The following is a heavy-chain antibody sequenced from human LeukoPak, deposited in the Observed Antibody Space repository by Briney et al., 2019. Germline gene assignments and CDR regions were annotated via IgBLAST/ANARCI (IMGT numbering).Heavy chain of an antibody. CDR2: TSYSEGT. CDR1: GGSVSRGGYY. J-gene: IGHJ4*02. Sequence: SETLSLTCTVSGGSVSRGGYYWNWIRQHPGKGLEWIGFTSYSEGTYYNPSLMSRITISVDRSQNQFSLKMRAVTAADTAVYFCATADWESFYFDSWGQGVLVAVSS. D-gene: IGHD1-26*01. V-gene: IGHV4-31*03. CDR3: ATADWESFYFDS.